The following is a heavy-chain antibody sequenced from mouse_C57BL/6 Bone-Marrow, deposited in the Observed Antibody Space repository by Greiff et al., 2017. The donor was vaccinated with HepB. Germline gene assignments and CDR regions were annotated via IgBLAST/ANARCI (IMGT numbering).Heavy chain of an antibody. CDR2: IYPSDSET. Sequence: QVQLQQPGAELVRPGSSVKLSCKASGYTFTSYWMDWVKQRPGQGLEWIGNIYPSDSETHYNQKFKDKATLTVDKSSRTAYMPLSSLTSEDSAVYYCARSRYYGSSYGYWGQGTTLTVSS. V-gene: IGHV1-61*01. CDR3: ARSRYYGSSYGY. CDR1: GYTFTSYW. J-gene: IGHJ2*01. D-gene: IGHD1-1*01.